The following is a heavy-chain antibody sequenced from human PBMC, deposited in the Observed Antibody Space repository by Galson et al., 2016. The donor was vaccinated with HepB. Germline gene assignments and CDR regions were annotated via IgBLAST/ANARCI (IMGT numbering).Heavy chain of an antibody. CDR2: VFYSGTT. CDR3: ARIKNSGYNPGLFFDS. V-gene: IGHV4-31*03. D-gene: IGHD5-12*01. J-gene: IGHJ4*02. CDR1: DASINSGGYY. Sequence: TLSLTCSVSDASINSGGYYWSWIRQLPVKGLEWIGYVFYSGTTYYNPSLKSRVTISIDTSNRQFSLKLTSVTAADTAVYYCARIKNSGYNPGLFFDSWGQGCLVSVSS.